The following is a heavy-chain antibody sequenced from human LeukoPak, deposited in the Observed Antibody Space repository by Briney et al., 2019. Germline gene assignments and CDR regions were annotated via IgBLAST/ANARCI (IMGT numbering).Heavy chain of an antibody. CDR3: ARDKLEPGYSMDV. Sequence: GRSLRLSCAASGFTFSSYAMHWVRRAPGKGLEWVAVIWYDGSNKYYADSVKGRFAISRDNSKSTLFLQMNSLRAEDTAIYYCARDKLEPGYSMDVWGQGTTVTVSS. J-gene: IGHJ6*02. CDR2: IWYDGSNK. D-gene: IGHD1-1*01. V-gene: IGHV3-33*08. CDR1: GFTFSSYA.